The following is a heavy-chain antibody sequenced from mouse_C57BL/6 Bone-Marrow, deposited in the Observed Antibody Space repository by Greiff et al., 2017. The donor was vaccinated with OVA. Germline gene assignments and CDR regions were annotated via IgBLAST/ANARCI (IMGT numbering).Heavy chain of an antibody. CDR3: ARIPDYFDY. J-gene: IGHJ2*01. CDR2: IYPRSGNT. Sequence: VHLVESGAELARPGASVKLSCKASGYTFTSYGISWVKQRTGQGLEWIGEIYPRSGNTYYNEKFKGKATLTADKSSSTAYMELRSLTSEDSAVYFCARIPDYFDYWGQGTTLTVSS. V-gene: IGHV1-81*01. CDR1: GYTFTSYG.